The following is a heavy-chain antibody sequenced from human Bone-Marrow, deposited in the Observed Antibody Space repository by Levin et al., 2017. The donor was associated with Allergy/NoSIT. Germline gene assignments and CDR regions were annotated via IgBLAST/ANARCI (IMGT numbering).Heavy chain of an antibody. D-gene: IGHD3-9*01. Sequence: SETLSLTCIVSGGFMSTSSYYWGWIRQAPGKGLEWIGSVYYDGTTFYNPSLKSRVTISVHTSKTQFDLKLSSVTAADTAVYFCARLSKNCDYDIMTGFYPHFDDWGQGTLVTVSS. V-gene: IGHV4-39*01. CDR1: GGFMSTSSYY. CDR2: VYYDGTT. CDR3: ARLSKNCDYDIMTGFYPHFDD. J-gene: IGHJ4*02.